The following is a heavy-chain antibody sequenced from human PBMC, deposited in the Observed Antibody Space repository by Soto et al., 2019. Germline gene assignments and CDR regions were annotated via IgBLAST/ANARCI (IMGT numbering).Heavy chain of an antibody. V-gene: IGHV3-23*01. CDR3: AKDGRVIFGVVNFDY. CDR1: GFSFSSYA. D-gene: IGHD3-3*01. CDR2: VSGSGDST. J-gene: IGHJ4*02. Sequence: GGSLRLSCVVSGFSFSSYAMSWVRQAPGKGLEWVSSVSGSGDSTYYADSVRGRFTISRDNSKNTLYLQMNSLRVEDTAIYYCAKDGRVIFGVVNFDYWGQGTLVTVYS.